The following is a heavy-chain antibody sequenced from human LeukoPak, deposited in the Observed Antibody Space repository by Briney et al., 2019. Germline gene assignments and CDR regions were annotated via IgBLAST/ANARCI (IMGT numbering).Heavy chain of an antibody. CDR1: GFTSIAYA. J-gene: IGHJ4*02. Sequence: GGSLRLSCVGSGFTSIAYALTWARQAPGKGLEWVSGISGGGVTTYYADSVKGRFTISRDNAKNTLYLQMSSLRAEDTAVYYCARDRGPRTGFMVREAYDYWGQGTLVTVSS. V-gene: IGHV3-23*01. CDR2: ISGGGVTT. D-gene: IGHD3-10*01. CDR3: ARDRGPRTGFMVREAYDY.